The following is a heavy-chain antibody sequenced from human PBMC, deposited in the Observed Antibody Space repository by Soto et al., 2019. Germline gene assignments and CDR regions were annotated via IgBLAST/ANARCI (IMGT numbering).Heavy chain of an antibody. J-gene: IGHJ6*02. CDR3: ARGSYSPPSMDV. CDR1: GFTFSDHY. D-gene: IGHD2-2*02. V-gene: IGHV3-72*01. CDR2: SRNKANSYTT. Sequence: GGSLRLSCAASGFTFSDHYMDWVRQAPGKGLEWVGRSRNKANSYTTEYAASVKGRFTISRDDSKNSLYLQMNSLKTEDTAVYFCARGSYSPPSMDVWGQGTTVTVSS.